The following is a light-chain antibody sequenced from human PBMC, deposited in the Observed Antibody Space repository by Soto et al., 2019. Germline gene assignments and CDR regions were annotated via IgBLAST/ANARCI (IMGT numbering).Light chain of an antibody. J-gene: IGLJ2*01. CDR1: SSDVGGYNS. CDR3: CSYTSSSTLV. Sequence: QSALTQPASVSGSPGQSITISCTGTSSDVGGYNSVSWYQQHPGKAPQLMIYDVSNRPSGVSNRFSGSKSGNTASLTISGLQAEDEADYYCCSYTSSSTLVFGGGTKLTVL. CDR2: DVS. V-gene: IGLV2-14*03.